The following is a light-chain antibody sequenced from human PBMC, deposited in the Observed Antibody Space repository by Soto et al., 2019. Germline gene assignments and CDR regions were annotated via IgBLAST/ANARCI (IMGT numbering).Light chain of an antibody. CDR1: SSDVGGYNS. CDR2: DVT. CDR3: SSFTSSITYV. V-gene: IGLV2-14*01. J-gene: IGLJ1*01. Sequence: QSVLTQPASVSGSPGQSITISGTGTSSDVGGYNSVSWYRQDPGKAPKLMIYDVTNRPSGVSNRFSGSKSGNTASLTISGLQAEDEADYYCSSFTSSITYVFRTGTKVTVL.